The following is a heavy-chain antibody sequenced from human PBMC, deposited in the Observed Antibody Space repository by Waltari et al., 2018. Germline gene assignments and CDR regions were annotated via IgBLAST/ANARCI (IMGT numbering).Heavy chain of an antibody. J-gene: IGHJ3*02. V-gene: IGHV4-30-4*08. CDR3: ASRSRGIRLDAFDI. CDR2: IYYSGTT. D-gene: IGHD3-22*01. CDR1: GGSISSGDCY. Sequence: QVQLQESGPGLLKPSQTLSLTCTVSGGSISSGDCYWRWIRQPPGKGLEWIGYIYYSGTTYYNPSLKSRVTISVDTSKNQFSLKLSSVTAADTAVDYCASRSRGIRLDAFDIWGQGTMVTVSS.